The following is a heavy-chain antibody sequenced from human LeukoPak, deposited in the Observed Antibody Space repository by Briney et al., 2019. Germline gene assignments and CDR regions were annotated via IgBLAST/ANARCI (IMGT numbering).Heavy chain of an antibody. CDR2: IYPGDSDT. J-gene: IGHJ4*02. Sequence: GESLKISWKGSGYHFTSYWIGWVRQMPGKGLEGMGIIYPGDSDTRYSPSFQGQVTISADKSISTAYLQWSSLKASDTAMYYCARLDLNYYDSSGYYIFDYWGQGTLVTVSS. D-gene: IGHD3-22*01. CDR3: ARLDLNYYDSSGYYIFDY. CDR1: GYHFTSYW. V-gene: IGHV5-51*01.